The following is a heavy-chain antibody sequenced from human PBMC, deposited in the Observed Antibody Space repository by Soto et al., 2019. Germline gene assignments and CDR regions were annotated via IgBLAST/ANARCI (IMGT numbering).Heavy chain of an antibody. CDR2: IYYSGST. V-gene: IGHV4-31*03. CDR1: GGSIGSGGYY. Sequence: SETLSLTCTVSGGSIGSGGYYWSWIRQHPRKGLEWIGYIYYSGSTYYNPSLKSRVTISVDTSKNQFSLKLSSVTAADTAVYYCARHPWDQLLYVGWFDPWGQGTLVTVSS. J-gene: IGHJ5*02. D-gene: IGHD2-2*02. CDR3: ARHPWDQLLYVGWFDP.